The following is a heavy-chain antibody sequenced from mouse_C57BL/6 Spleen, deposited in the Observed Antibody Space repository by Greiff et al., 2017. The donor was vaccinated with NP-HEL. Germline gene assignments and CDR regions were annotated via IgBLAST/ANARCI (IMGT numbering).Heavy chain of an antibody. D-gene: IGHD1-1*01. CDR3: ARVAVKRYFDY. Sequence: QVQLKESGPELVKPGASVKISCKASGYAFSSSWMNWVKQRPGKGLEWIGRIYPGDGDTNYNGKFKGKATLTADKSSSTAYMQLSSLTSEDSAVYFCARVAVKRYFDYWGQGTTLTVSS. J-gene: IGHJ2*01. V-gene: IGHV1-82*01. CDR2: IYPGDGDT. CDR1: GYAFSSSW.